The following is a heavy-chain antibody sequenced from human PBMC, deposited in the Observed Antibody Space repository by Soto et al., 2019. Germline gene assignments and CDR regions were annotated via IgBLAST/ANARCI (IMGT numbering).Heavy chain of an antibody. CDR3: ARGLAVATNYYYYMDV. J-gene: IGHJ6*03. CDR1: GYTFTSYD. Sequence: ASVKVSCKASGYTFTSYDINWVRQATGQGLEWMGWMNPNSGNTGYAQKFQGRVTMTRNTSISTAYMELSSLRSEDTAVYYCARGLAVATNYYYYMDVWGKGTTVTVSS. V-gene: IGHV1-8*01. D-gene: IGHD5-12*01. CDR2: MNPNSGNT.